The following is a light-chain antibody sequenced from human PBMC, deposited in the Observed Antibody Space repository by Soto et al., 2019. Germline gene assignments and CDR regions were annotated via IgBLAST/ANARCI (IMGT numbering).Light chain of an antibody. V-gene: IGLV2-14*01. J-gene: IGLJ1*01. Sequence: SALTQPASVPGSPGQSVTISCTGPRSDIGDSNFISWYQHSPGKAPRLLIYEVNNRPSGVSRRFSGSKAGNTASLTISGLLDDDEADYFCASFRSGTILVFGSGTKVTVL. CDR3: ASFRSGTILV. CDR2: EVN. CDR1: RSDIGDSNF.